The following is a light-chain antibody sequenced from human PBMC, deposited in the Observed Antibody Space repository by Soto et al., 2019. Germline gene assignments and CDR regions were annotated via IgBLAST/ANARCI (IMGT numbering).Light chain of an antibody. V-gene: IGLV2-14*03. Sequence: QSALTQPASVSGSPGQSITIFCTGTSSDIGIYNFVSWYQQHPGKAPKLMIYNVYSRPSGVSSRFSGSKSGNTASLTISWLQAEDEADYYCATWADSLNGVVFGGGTKLTVL. CDR3: ATWADSLNGVV. J-gene: IGLJ2*01. CDR2: NVY. CDR1: SSDIGIYNF.